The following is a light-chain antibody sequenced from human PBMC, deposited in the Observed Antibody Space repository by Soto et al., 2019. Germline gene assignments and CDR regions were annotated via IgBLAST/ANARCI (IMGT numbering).Light chain of an antibody. CDR2: YDS. V-gene: IGLV3-21*04. J-gene: IGLJ2*01. CDR1: NIGTKS. Sequence: SYELTQPPSVSVAPGKTARISCERNNIGTKSVHWYQQKPGQAPVLGIYYDSARPSGIPERFSGSNAGNTAPLTISTVEAGDEADYYCQVWDRSSDHRVVFGGGTKVTVL. CDR3: QVWDRSSDHRVV.